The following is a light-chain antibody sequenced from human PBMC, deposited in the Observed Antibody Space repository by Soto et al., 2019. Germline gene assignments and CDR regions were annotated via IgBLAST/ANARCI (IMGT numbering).Light chain of an antibody. J-gene: IGKJ1*01. CDR1: QSVSSIY. CDR3: QQYGSSKT. CDR2: GAS. Sequence: EILMTQSPATLSLSPGERATLSCRASQSVSSIYLAWYQQKPGQAPSLLIYGASSRATGIPDRFSGSGSGTDFTLTISRLGPEDFAVYYCQQYGSSKTFGQGTKVDI. V-gene: IGKV3-20*01.